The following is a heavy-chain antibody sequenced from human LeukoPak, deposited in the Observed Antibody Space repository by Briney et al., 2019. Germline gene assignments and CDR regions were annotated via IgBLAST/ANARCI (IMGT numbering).Heavy chain of an antibody. J-gene: IGHJ6*04. D-gene: IGHD3-10*02. Sequence: GGSLRLSCAASGFTFSSYNMNWVRQAPGRGLEWVSSISTSSSYIYYADSVKGRFTISRDNAKNSLYLQMNSLRAEDTAVYYCAELGITMIGGVWGKGTTVTISS. V-gene: IGHV3-21*01. CDR3: AELGITMIGGV. CDR2: ISTSSSYI. CDR1: GFTFSSYN.